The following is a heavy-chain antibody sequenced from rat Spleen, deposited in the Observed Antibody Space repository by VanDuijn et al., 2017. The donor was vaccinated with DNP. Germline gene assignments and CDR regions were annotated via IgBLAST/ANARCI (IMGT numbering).Heavy chain of an antibody. CDR2: IWNSGGT. CDR1: GFSLTYSH. CDR3: ARDRLGAMDA. J-gene: IGHJ4*01. Sequence: QVQLKEAGPGLVQPSQTLSLVCIVSGFSLTYSHVHWVRQPPGKGLEWMGVIWNSGGTRYDSTLKSRLTITKDTSKSQVFLKMNSLQTEDTATYYCARDRLGAMDAWGQGTSVTVSS. D-gene: IGHD5-1*01. V-gene: IGHV2-41*01.